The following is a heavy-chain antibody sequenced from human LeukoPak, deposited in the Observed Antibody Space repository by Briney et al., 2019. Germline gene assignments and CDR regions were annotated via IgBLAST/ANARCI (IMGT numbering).Heavy chain of an antibody. Sequence: GGSLRLSCVASGFTLTDNYVSWVRRAPGKGLEWVSVIYSGGTTYYADSVKGRCSISKGIAKNTVYLQMNSLRGEDSAVYYCARETRWGAPQDYWGQGTLVTVSS. CDR3: ARETRWGAPQDY. CDR1: GFTLTDNY. D-gene: IGHD1-26*01. V-gene: IGHV3-66*02. J-gene: IGHJ4*02. CDR2: IYSGGTT.